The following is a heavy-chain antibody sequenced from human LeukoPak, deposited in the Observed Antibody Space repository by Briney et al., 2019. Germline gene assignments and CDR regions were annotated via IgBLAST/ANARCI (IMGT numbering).Heavy chain of an antibody. Sequence: SETLSLTCTVSGGSISSYYWSWIRQPPGKGLEWIGYIYYDGSTNYNPSLKSRVTISVDASKNQFSLKLCSVTAGDTAVYYCATSLSAYIYGYYFDNWGPGILVTVSS. D-gene: IGHD5-18*01. J-gene: IGHJ4*02. CDR1: GGSISSYY. CDR3: ATSLSAYIYGYYFDN. V-gene: IGHV4-59*01. CDR2: IYYDGST.